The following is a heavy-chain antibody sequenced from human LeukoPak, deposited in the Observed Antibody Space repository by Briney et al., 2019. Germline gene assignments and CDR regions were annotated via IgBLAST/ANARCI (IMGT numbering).Heavy chain of an antibody. J-gene: IGHJ4*02. Sequence: PGGSLRLSCAASGFTFRDYWMSWVRQAPGKGLEWVANIKHDGSEKYYVASVKGRFTISRDNAKNSLYLQMNSLRAEDTAVYYCARAPQQLAIDYWGQGTLVTVSS. V-gene: IGHV3-7*01. CDR2: IKHDGSEK. CDR3: ARAPQQLAIDY. D-gene: IGHD6-13*01. CDR1: GFTFRDYW.